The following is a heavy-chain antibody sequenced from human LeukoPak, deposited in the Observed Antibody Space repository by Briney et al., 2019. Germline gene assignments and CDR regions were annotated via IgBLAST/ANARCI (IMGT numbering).Heavy chain of an antibody. CDR1: GYIFISYY. Sequence: ASVKVSCKASGYIFISYYIHWVRQAPGQGLEWMGVINPSDGSTNYAQKYQDGVTMTRDTSTRTVYMQLSSLRSDDTAVYYCARDVAREFDYWGQGTLVTVSS. J-gene: IGHJ4*02. CDR2: INPSDGST. CDR3: ARDVAREFDY. V-gene: IGHV1-46*01.